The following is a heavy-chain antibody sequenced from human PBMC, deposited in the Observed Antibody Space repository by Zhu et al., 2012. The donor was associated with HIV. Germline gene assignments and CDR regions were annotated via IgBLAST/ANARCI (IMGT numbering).Heavy chain of an antibody. CDR3: AREAVTAEFFDS. V-gene: IGHV3-74*01. CDR2: ISRDGSDT. D-gene: IGHD6-19*01. Sequence: EVQLMESGGGLVQPGGSLRLSCAASGFTFRTNWMHWVRQALGKGLVWVSRISRDGSDTYYADSVKGRFTVSRDNAKNTLYLQMNSLRVEDTALYYCAREAVTAEFFDSWGQGALVSVSA. CDR1: GFTFRTNW. J-gene: IGHJ4*02.